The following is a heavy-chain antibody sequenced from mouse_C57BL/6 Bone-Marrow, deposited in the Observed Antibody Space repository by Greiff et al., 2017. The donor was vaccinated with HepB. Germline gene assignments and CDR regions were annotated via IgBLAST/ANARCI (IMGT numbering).Heavy chain of an antibody. D-gene: IGHD1-1*01. J-gene: IGHJ1*03. V-gene: IGHV1-63*01. Sequence: QVQLQQSGAELVRPGPSVKMSCKASGYTFTNYWIGWAKQRPGHGLEWIGDIYPGGGYTNYNEKFKGKATLTADKSSSTAYMQFSSLTSEDSAIYYCARLVITTVVATDWYFDVWGTGTTVTVSS. CDR3: ARLVITTVVATDWYFDV. CDR1: GYTFTNYW. CDR2: IYPGGGYT.